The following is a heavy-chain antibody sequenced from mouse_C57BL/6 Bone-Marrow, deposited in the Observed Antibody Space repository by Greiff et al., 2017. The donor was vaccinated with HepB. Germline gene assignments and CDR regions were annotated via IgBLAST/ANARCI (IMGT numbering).Heavy chain of an antibody. CDR1: GYTFTSYW. CDR2: IHPNSGST. Sequence: QVQLQQPGAELVKPGASVKLSCKASGYTFTSYWMHWVKQRPGQGLEWIGMIHPNSGSTNYNEKFKGKATFTADTSSNTAYMQLSSLTTEDSAIYYCARWAYGSSYECYFDYWGQGTTLTVSS. D-gene: IGHD1-1*01. CDR3: ARWAYGSSYECYFDY. J-gene: IGHJ2*01. V-gene: IGHV1-64*01.